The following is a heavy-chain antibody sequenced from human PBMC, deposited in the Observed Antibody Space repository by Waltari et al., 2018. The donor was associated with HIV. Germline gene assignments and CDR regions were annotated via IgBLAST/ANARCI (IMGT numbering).Heavy chain of an antibody. D-gene: IGHD3-3*01. CDR1: GAAVDGGSFQ. Sequence: VQLHESGPGLVKSSETLSLTCTVSGAAVDGGSFQWTWIRLSPEGRLEGRGKILDTGSTTLNPFLGGRVSMSMDVSRNQLSLNLHSWTAADTGTYYCAREVPRFSDKSGFQYARRAFDLWGQGT. J-gene: IGHJ4*03. CDR3: AREVPRFSDKSGFQYARRAFDL. V-gene: IGHV4-61*01. CDR2: ILDTGST.